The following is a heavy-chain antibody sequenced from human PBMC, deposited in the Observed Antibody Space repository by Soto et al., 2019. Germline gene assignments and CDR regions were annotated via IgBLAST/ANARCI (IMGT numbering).Heavy chain of an antibody. CDR2: ISSSSSTI. V-gene: IGHV3-48*02. CDR3: ARIVVDKYYYYGMDV. D-gene: IGHD3-22*01. J-gene: IGHJ6*02. Sequence: GGSLRLSCAASGFTFSSYSMNWVRQAPGKGLERVSYISSSSSTIYYADSVKGRFTISRDNAKNSLYLQMNSLRDEDTAVYYCARIVVDKYYYYGMDVWGQGTTVTVSS. CDR1: GFTFSSYS.